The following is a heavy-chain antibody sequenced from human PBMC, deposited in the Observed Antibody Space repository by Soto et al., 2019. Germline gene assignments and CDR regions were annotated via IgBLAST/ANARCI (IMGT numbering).Heavy chain of an antibody. CDR2: ISGSGGST. D-gene: IGHD3-22*01. V-gene: IGHV3-23*01. Sequence: EVQLLESGGGLVQPGGSLRLSCAASGFTFSSYAMSWVRQAPGKGLEWVSAISGSGGSTYYADSVKGRFTISRDNSKNTLYLQRTSLRAEDTAVYYWAKDRSSGYQPLAFDIWGQGTMVTVSS. J-gene: IGHJ3*02. CDR3: AKDRSSGYQPLAFDI. CDR1: GFTFSSYA.